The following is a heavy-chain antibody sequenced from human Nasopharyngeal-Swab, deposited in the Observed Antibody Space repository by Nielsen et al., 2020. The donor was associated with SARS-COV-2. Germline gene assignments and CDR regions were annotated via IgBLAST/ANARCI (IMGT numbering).Heavy chain of an antibody. CDR1: GGSISSGGYY. V-gene: IGHV4-31*03. J-gene: IGHJ5*02. D-gene: IGHD1-14*01. Sequence: SDPLSLTCTVSGGSISSGGYYWSWIRQHPGKGLEWIGYIYYSGSTYYNPSLKSRVTISVDTSKNQFSLKLSSVTAADTAVYYCARDGPTGWFDPWGQGTLVTVSS. CDR2: IYYSGST. CDR3: ARDGPTGWFDP.